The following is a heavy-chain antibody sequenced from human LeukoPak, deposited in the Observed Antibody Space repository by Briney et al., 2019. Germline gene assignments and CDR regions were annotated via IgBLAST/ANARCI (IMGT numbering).Heavy chain of an antibody. CDR3: ARAWDFVVGAFDI. D-gene: IGHD2-15*01. CDR1: GFTVRLNY. Sequence: GGSLRLSCAASGFTVRLNYMTWVRQAPGKGLEWVSIIYSGGDTYYADSVRGRFTVSRDDSKNILYLEMNSLRGDDTGIYHCARAWDFVVGAFDIWGQGTMDTVSS. V-gene: IGHV3-53*01. J-gene: IGHJ3*02. CDR2: IYSGGDT.